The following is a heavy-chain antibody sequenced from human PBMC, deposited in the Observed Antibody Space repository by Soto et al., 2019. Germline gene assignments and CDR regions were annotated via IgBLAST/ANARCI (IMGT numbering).Heavy chain of an antibody. V-gene: IGHV1-24*01. Sequence: QVQLVQSGAEVKKPGASVKVSCKVSGYTLTELSMHWVRQAPGKGLEWLGGFDPEDGETIYAQKFQGRVTMTEDTSTDTAYMELSSLRSEDTAVYYCATVGYCISTSCYGGHYYYGMDVWGQGTTVTVSS. CDR1: GYTLTELS. CDR2: FDPEDGET. CDR3: ATVGYCISTSCYGGHYYYGMDV. J-gene: IGHJ6*02. D-gene: IGHD2-2*01.